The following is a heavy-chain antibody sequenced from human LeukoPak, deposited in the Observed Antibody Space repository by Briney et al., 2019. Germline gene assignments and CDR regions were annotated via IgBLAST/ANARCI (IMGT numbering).Heavy chain of an antibody. Sequence: SETLSLTCAVYGGSFSGYYWSWIRQPPGKGLEWIGEINHSGSTNYNPSLKSRVTISVDTSKNQFSLKLSSVTAADTAVYYCARGDGHCSSTSCYNWFDPWGQGTLVTVS. V-gene: IGHV4-34*01. CDR2: INHSGST. CDR1: GGSFSGYY. J-gene: IGHJ5*02. D-gene: IGHD2-2*01. CDR3: ARGDGHCSSTSCYNWFDP.